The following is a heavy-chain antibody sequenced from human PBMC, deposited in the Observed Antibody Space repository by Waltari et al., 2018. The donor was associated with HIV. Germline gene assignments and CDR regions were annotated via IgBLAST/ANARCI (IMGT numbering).Heavy chain of an antibody. CDR2: ISSSGSTI. CDR3: ARAFMIRGTGAFDI. J-gene: IGHJ3*02. D-gene: IGHD3-10*01. CDR1: GFTFSSYE. V-gene: IGHV3-48*03. Sequence: EGQVVESGGGLVQPGGSLRLSCAASGFTFSSYEMNWVRQAPGKGLEWVSYISSSGSTIYFADSVKGRFTMSRDNAKNSLYLRMNSLRAEDTAVYYCARAFMIRGTGAFDIWGQGTMVTVSS.